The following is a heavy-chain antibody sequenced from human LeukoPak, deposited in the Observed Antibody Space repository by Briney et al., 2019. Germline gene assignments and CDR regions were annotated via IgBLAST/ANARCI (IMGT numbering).Heavy chain of an antibody. CDR2: INAYNGNT. J-gene: IGHJ5*02. D-gene: IGHD4-17*01. CDR1: GYTFSSYG. Sequence: ASVKVSCKASGYTFSSYGISWVRQAPGQGLEWMGWINAYNGNTNYAQKFQGRITMTTDTSTSTAYMELRSLRSDDTAVYYCARDPSTVTTLYNWFGPWGQGTLVTVSS. CDR3: ARDPSTVTTLYNWFGP. V-gene: IGHV1-18*01.